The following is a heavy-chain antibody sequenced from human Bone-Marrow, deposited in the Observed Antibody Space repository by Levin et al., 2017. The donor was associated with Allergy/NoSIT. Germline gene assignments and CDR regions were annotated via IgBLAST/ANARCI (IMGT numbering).Heavy chain of an antibody. J-gene: IGHJ5*02. CDR2: ISAYNGNT. D-gene: IGHD3-16*02. Sequence: ASVKVSCKASGYTFTSYGISWVRQAPGQGLEWMGWISAYNGNTNYAQKLQGRVTMTTDTSTSTAYMELRSLRSDDTAVYYCARVYEGAIENNWFDPWGQGTLVTVSS. V-gene: IGHV1-18*01. CDR3: ARVYEGAIENNWFDP. CDR1: GYTFTSYG.